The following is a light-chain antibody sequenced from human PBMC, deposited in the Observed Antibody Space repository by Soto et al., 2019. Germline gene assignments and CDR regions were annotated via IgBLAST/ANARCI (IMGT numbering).Light chain of an antibody. J-gene: IGKJ4*01. V-gene: IGKV1-12*01. Sequence: DIQMTQSPSSVSASVGDRVAITCRTSQGIGSWLAWYQQKPGKAPKVLIYAASSLQTGVPSRFSGSGSGSDFTLTISSLQPEDFATYYCQPANSFPLTFGGGTKVDIK. CDR1: QGIGSW. CDR3: QPANSFPLT. CDR2: AAS.